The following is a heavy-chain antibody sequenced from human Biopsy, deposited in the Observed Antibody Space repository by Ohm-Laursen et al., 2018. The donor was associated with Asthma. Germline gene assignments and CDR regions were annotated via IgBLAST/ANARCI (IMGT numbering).Heavy chain of an antibody. CDR2: IKHDGSGK. D-gene: IGHD3-9*01. J-gene: IGHJ5*02. CDR1: GFTFGDYW. V-gene: IGHV3-7*03. CDR3: AKAERYFDWYWFDP. Sequence: SLRLSCAASGFTFGDYWMSWVRQVPGKGLEWVANIKHDGSGKNHVDSLKGRFTISRDNSKNTLYLQMNSLRAEDTAVYYCAKAERYFDWYWFDPWGQGTLVTVSS.